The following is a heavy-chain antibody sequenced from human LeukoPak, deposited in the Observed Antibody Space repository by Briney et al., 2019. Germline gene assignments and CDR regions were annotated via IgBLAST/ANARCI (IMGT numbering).Heavy chain of an antibody. CDR3: AKRGVVIRVILVGFHKEAYYFDS. CDR1: GITLSNYG. J-gene: IGHJ4*02. Sequence: GGSLRLSCAVSGITLSNYGMSWVRQAPGKGLEWVAGISDSGGRTNYADSVKGRFTISRGNPQNTLYLQLNSLRAEDTAVYFCAKRGVVIRVILVGFHKEAYYFDSWGQGALVTVSS. D-gene: IGHD3-22*01. CDR2: ISDSGGRT. V-gene: IGHV3-23*01.